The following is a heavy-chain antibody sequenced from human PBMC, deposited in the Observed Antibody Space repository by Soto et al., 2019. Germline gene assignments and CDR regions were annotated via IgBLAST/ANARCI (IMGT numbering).Heavy chain of an antibody. CDR2: IIPIFGTA. CDR3: ASSMVRGVINISLVWSGWFDP. V-gene: IGHV1-69*01. J-gene: IGHJ5*02. CDR1: GGTFSSYA. Sequence: QVQLVQSGAEVKKPGSSVKVSCKASGGTFSSYAISWVRQAPGQGLEWMGGIIPIFGTANYAQKFQGRVTITADESTSTAYMELSSLRAEDTAVYYCASSMVRGVINISLVWSGWFDPWGQGTLVTVSS. D-gene: IGHD3-10*01.